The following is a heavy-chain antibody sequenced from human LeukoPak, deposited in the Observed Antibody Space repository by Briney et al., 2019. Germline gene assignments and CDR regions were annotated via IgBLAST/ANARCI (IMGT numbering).Heavy chain of an antibody. CDR2: INHSGST. Sequence: SETLSLTCAVYGGSFSGYYWSWIRQPPGKGLEWIGEINHSGSTNYNPSLKSRVTISVDTSKNQFSLKLSSVTAADTAVYYCARGVYVWGSYRLSYYYYYMDVRAKGPRSPSP. D-gene: IGHD3-16*02. V-gene: IGHV4-34*01. CDR3: ARGVYVWGSYRLSYYYYYMDV. CDR1: GGSFSGYY. J-gene: IGHJ6*03.